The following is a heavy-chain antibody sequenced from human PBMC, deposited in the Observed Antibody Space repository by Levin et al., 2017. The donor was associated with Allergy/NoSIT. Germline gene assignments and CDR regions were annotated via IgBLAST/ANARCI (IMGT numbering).Heavy chain of an antibody. J-gene: IGHJ4*02. CDR2: IYYNGST. D-gene: IGHD3-9*01. CDR1: GASIISGDYH. V-gene: IGHV4-30-4*01. CDR3: ARAGYYHRLTAFDY. Sequence: SETLSLTCTVSGASIISGDYHWTWIRQPPGKGLEWIGYIYYNGSTYYNPSLKSRLNISVATSKNQLSLKLRSVTATETAVNYCARAGYYHRLTAFDYWGQGTLVTVSS.